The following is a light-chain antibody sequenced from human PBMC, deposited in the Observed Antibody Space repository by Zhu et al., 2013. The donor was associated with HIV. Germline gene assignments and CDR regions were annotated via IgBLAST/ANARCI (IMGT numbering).Light chain of an antibody. Sequence: AVQLTQSPSSLSASVGDRITISCRASEDIKTGLAWYQQKPGQPPNLLIYDASTLESGVPFKFSGSGYGTDFTLIISSLEPEDFATYYCLQSHTPPLTFGGGTKVDI. J-gene: IGKJ4*01. CDR2: DAS. CDR1: EDIKTG. V-gene: IGKV1-13*02. CDR3: LQSHTPPLT.